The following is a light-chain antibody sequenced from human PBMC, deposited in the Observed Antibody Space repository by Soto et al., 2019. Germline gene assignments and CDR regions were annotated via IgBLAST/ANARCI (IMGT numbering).Light chain of an antibody. CDR1: QFVSSR. Sequence: DSVVTQSPATLSASPGERVTLSCRASQFVSSRLAWYQRRPGQVPRLLIYDTSSRATGIPDRFIGSGSGTEFILTISRLEPDDFAIYHCHQHGGSPETFGQGTKVDI. CDR2: DTS. CDR3: HQHGGSPET. V-gene: IGKV3-20*01. J-gene: IGKJ1*01.